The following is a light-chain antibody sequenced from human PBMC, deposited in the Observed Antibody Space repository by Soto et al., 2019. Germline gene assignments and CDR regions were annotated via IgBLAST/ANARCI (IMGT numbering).Light chain of an antibody. CDR1: SGHRSYA. Sequence: QPVLTQSPSASASLGASVKLTCTLSSGHRSYAIAWHQQQPEKGPRYLMKVNSDGTHIKGDGSPDRFSGSSSGAERYLTIFSLQSEDEADYYCQTWDNGIGVFGGGTKVTVL. V-gene: IGLV4-69*02. CDR2: VNSDGTH. CDR3: QTWDNGIGV. J-gene: IGLJ3*02.